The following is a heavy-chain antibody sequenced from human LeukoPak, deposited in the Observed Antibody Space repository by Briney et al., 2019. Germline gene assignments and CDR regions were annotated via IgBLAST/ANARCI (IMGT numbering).Heavy chain of an antibody. CDR1: GFTFSSYG. CDR2: ISYDGSNK. CDR3: ARLGSAWSLDF. Sequence: GGSLRLSCAASGFTFSSYGMHWVRQAPGKGLEWVAVISYDGSNKYYADSVKGRFTISRDNSKNTLYLQMSSLRVEDTAVYYCARLGSAWSLDFWGQGTLVTVSS. J-gene: IGHJ4*02. D-gene: IGHD6-19*01. V-gene: IGHV3-30*03.